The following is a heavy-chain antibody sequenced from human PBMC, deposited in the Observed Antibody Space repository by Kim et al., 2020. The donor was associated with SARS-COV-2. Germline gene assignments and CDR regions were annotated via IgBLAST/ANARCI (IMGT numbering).Heavy chain of an antibody. D-gene: IGHD3-16*01. J-gene: IGHJ6*02. V-gene: IGHV3-21*01. CDR3: AGGLVRRGGVDV. CDR1: GFTFSSYS. CDR2: IRSSSNYI. Sequence: GGSLRLSCAASGFTFSSYSMTWVRQAPGKGLEWVSSIRSSSNYIYYADSVKGRFTISRDNAKNSLYLHMNSLRAEDTAVYYCAGGLVRRGGVDVWGQGTTVTVSS.